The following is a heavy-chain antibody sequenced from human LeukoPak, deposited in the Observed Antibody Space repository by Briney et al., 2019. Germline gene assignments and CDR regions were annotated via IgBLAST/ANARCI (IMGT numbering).Heavy chain of an antibody. J-gene: IGHJ6*03. CDR2: ISAYNGNT. CDR1: GYTFTSYG. Sequence: ASVKVSCKASGYTFTSYGISWVRQAPGQGLEWIGWISAYNGNTNYAQKLQGRVTMTTDTSTSTAYMELRSLRSDDTAVYYCARLFSSGWTEYYYYYYMDVWGKGTTVTVSS. D-gene: IGHD6-19*01. CDR3: ARLFSSGWTEYYYYYYMDV. V-gene: IGHV1-18*01.